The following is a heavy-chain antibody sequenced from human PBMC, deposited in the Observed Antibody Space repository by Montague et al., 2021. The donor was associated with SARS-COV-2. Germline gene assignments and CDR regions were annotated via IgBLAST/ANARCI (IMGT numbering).Heavy chain of an antibody. V-gene: IGHV4-39*01. CDR2: IYHSGGT. J-gene: IGHJ6*02. CDR1: GGSISSDSFY. Sequence: SETLSLTCTVSGGSISSDSFYWGWLRQPPGKGLEWIGLIYHSGGTYNGPSLKRRFSISVDTSKNQFSLKVTSVTAADTAVYYCARVGVGTMVRGVIPAYYYYGMDVWGQGTTVTVSS. CDR3: ARVGVGTMVRGVIPAYYYYGMDV. D-gene: IGHD3-10*01.